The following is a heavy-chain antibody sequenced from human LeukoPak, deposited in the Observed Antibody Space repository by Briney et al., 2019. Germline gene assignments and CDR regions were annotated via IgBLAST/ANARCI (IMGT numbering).Heavy chain of an antibody. V-gene: IGHV3-20*04. CDR3: ARLRPNYYDSFWFDP. CDR2: INWNGGST. J-gene: IGHJ5*02. Sequence: GGSLRLFCAASGFTFDDYGMSWVRQAPGKGLEWVSGINWNGGSTGYADSVKGRFTISRDNAKNSLYLQMNSLRAEDTALYYCARLRPNYYDSFWFDPWGQGTLVTVSS. D-gene: IGHD3-22*01. CDR1: GFTFDDYG.